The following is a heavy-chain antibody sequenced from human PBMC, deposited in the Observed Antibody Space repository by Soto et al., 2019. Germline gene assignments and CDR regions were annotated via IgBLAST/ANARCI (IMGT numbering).Heavy chain of an antibody. Sequence: SVKVSCKASGGTFSSYAISWVRQAPGQGLEWMGGIIPLFGTANYAQKFQGRVTMTIDTSTSTAYMELRSLRSDDTAVYYCARGSSVAGRNNWFDPWGQGTLLTVSS. CDR3: ARGSSVAGRNNWFDP. CDR2: IIPLFGTA. J-gene: IGHJ5*02. CDR1: GGTFSSYA. V-gene: IGHV1-69*05. D-gene: IGHD6-19*01.